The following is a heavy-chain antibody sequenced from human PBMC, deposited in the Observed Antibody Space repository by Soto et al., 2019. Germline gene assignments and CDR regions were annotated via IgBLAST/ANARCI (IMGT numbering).Heavy chain of an antibody. CDR2: IIPIFGTT. J-gene: IGHJ5*02. D-gene: IGHD3-10*01. CDR1: GDTFSTYA. V-gene: IGHV1-69*18. Sequence: HVPLVQSGAEVRKPGSSVKVSCKASGDTFSTYAISWVRQAPGQGLEWMGSIIPIFGTTNRAQKFQDRVTFSADESTTTAYMELSSLRSEDTAIYYCAGEIRQIPSIGISMDAHNWFGPWGQGTLVTVSS. CDR3: AGEIRQIPSIGISMDAHNWFGP.